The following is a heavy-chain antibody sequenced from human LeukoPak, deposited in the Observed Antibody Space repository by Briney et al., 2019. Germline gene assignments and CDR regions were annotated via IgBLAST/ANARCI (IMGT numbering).Heavy chain of an antibody. D-gene: IGHD4-17*01. Sequence: SETLSLTCTVSGGSISSGGYYWSWIRQHPGKGLEWIGYIYYSGSTYYNPSLKSRATISVDTSKNQFSLKLSSVTAADTAVYYCARDNPYGDRLDYWGQGTLVTVSS. J-gene: IGHJ4*02. CDR3: ARDNPYGDRLDY. V-gene: IGHV4-31*03. CDR1: GGSISSGGYY. CDR2: IYYSGST.